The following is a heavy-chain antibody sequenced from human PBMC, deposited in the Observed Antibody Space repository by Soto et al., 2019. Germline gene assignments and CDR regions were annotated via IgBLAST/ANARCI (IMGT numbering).Heavy chain of an antibody. CDR2: LNPSCGST. CDR3: ASDESLDV. CDR1: GYTFTSYS. D-gene: IGHD3-10*01. V-gene: IGHV1-46*01. J-gene: IGHJ6*04. Sequence: AAVKVSCKASGYTFTSYSMPWVRQAPVQGHECMGILNPSCGSTTSAQKFQDRVTMTRAPSTRTFHMEVTSLRSEATAVYYFASDESLDVGGEGTTVTVSS.